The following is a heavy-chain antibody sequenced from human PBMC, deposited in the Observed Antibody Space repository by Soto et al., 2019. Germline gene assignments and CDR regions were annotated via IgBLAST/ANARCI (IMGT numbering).Heavy chain of an antibody. V-gene: IGHV3-7*03. CDR2: INRDGGER. D-gene: IGHD3-16*01. J-gene: IGHJ4*02. Sequence: PRGSLRLSSAASGFSFSNYWMAWVRQAPGKGLEWVANINRDGGERYHADSVRGRFTIFRDNSENSLYLQMNRLRAEDTAVYYFARDATFCLDCWGRGTLVTVSS. CDR1: GFSFSNYW. CDR3: ARDATFCLDC.